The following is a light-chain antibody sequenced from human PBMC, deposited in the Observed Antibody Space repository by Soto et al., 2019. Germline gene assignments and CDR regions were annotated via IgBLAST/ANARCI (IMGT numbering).Light chain of an antibody. CDR2: KAS. J-gene: IGKJ1*01. CDR1: QSISSW. V-gene: IGKV1-5*03. Sequence: DIQMTQSPSTLSASVGDRVTITCRASQSISSWLAWYQQKPGKAPKLLIYKASSLESGVPSRFSGSGSGTEFTLTISSLHPDGFATYYCQQYNSSPTFGQGTKVEIK. CDR3: QQYNSSPT.